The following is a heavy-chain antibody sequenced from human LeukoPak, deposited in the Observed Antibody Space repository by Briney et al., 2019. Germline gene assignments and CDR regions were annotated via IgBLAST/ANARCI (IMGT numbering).Heavy chain of an antibody. CDR3: ARGADCSGGSCYSYYFDY. CDR1: GGSISSGSYY. V-gene: IGHV4-61*02. CDR2: IYTSGST. Sequence: SQTLSLTCTVSGGSISSGSYYWSWIRQPAGKGLEWIGRIYTSGSTNYNPSLKSRVTISVDTSKNQFSLKLSSVTAADTAVYYCARGADCSGGSCYSYYFDYWGQGTLVTVSS. D-gene: IGHD2-15*01. J-gene: IGHJ4*02.